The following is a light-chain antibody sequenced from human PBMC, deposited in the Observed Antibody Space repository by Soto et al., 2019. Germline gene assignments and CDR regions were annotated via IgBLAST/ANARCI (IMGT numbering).Light chain of an antibody. Sequence: QSALTQPASVSGSPGQSITISCTGTSSDVGTYDYVSWYQQLPGKAPKLMIYEVSNRPSGVSNRFSGSKSGNTASLTITGLQAKDEADYHCSSFTSSGAYVFGPGTKVTVL. CDR3: SSFTSSGAYV. CDR2: EVS. V-gene: IGLV2-14*01. J-gene: IGLJ1*01. CDR1: SSDVGTYDY.